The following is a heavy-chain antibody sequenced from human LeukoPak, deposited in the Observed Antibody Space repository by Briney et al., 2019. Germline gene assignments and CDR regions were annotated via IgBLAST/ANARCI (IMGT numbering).Heavy chain of an antibody. CDR2: IYYSGST. CDR1: GGSISSYY. J-gene: IGHJ4*02. Sequence: SETLSLTCTVSGGSISSYYWSWIRQPPGKGLEWIGYIYYSGSTNYNPSLKSRVTISVDTSKNQFSLKLSSVTAADTAVYYCARGAGYSSGFDDYWGQGTLVTVSS. CDR3: ARGAGYSSGFDDY. V-gene: IGHV4-59*01. D-gene: IGHD6-19*01.